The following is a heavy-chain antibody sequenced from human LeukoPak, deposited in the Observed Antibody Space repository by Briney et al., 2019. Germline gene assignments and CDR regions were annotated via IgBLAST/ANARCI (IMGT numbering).Heavy chain of an antibody. Sequence: GGSLRLSCAASGFTFSSYSMNWVRQAPGKGLEWVSSISSSSSYIYYADSVKGRFTISRDNSKNTLYLQMNSLRAEDTAVYYCARGSTRIAVAVVWGQGTLVTVSS. V-gene: IGHV3-21*01. CDR1: GFTFSSYS. CDR3: ARGSTRIAVAVV. D-gene: IGHD6-19*01. CDR2: ISSSSSYI. J-gene: IGHJ4*02.